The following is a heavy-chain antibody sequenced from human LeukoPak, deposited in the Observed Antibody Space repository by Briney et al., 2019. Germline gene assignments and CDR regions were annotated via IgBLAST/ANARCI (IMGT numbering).Heavy chain of an antibody. V-gene: IGHV5-51*01. CDR2: IYPGDSDT. Sequence: GESLKISCKGSGYSFTSYWIGWVRQMPGKGLEWMGIIYPGDSDTRYSPSFQGQVTISADKSISTAYLQWSSLKASGTAMYYCARPLGYSGYDYAAGYWGQGTLVTVSS. CDR3: ARPLGYSGYDYAAGY. CDR1: GYSFTSYW. D-gene: IGHD5-12*01. J-gene: IGHJ4*02.